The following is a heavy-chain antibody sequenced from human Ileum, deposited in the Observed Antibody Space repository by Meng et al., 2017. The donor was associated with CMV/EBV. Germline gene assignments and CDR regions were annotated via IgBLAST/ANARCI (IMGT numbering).Heavy chain of an antibody. CDR1: GVSINRGSHY. CDR2: IHSSGMT. CDR3: ATRRRDGGSGEGYFDL. D-gene: IGHD7-27*01. Sequence: RLDESGPGLVEPSQPLSLTCTVCGVSINRGSHYWSGIRQPAGKGLEWFGRIHSSGMTNSNPSLKSRVTISVETSKNQFSLNLSSMTAADPAVYYCATRRRDGGSGEGYFDLWGRGTLVTVSS. J-gene: IGHJ2*01. V-gene: IGHV4-61*02.